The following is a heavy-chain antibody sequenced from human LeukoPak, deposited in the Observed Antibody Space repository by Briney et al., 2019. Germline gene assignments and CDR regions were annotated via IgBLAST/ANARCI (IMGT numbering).Heavy chain of an antibody. J-gene: IGHJ4*02. V-gene: IGHV4-59*01. D-gene: IGHD3-10*01. CDR3: ARDSGSLDY. Sequence: SETLSLTCTVSGGSISSYYWXXXXXXXXXGLEWIGYIYYXXXXXXXXXXXXXXXXXVXXSXXXFSLKLSSVTAADTAVYYCARDSGSLDYWGQGTLVTVSS. CDR2: IYYXXXX. CDR1: GGSISSYY.